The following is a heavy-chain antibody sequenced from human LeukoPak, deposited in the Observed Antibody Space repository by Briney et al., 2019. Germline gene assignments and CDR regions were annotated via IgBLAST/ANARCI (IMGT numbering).Heavy chain of an antibody. CDR1: GWSFSGYY. J-gene: IGHJ6*03. D-gene: IGHD6-6*01. CDR3: ARGVAARPHYYYYYMDV. Sequence: SETLSLTCAGYGWSFSGYYWSWIRQPPGKGLKWIGEIKHSGTTNYNPSLKSRGTISVNTSKNQFSLQLSSATAADTAVYYCARGVAARPHYYYYYMDVWGKGTTVTVSS. CDR2: IKHSGTT. V-gene: IGHV4-34*01.